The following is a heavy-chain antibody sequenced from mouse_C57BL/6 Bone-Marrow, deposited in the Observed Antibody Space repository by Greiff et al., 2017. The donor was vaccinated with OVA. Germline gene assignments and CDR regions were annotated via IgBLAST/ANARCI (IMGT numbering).Heavy chain of an antibody. V-gene: IGHV1-59*01. CDR1: GYTFTSYW. J-gene: IGHJ3*01. Sequence: QVQLKQPGAELVRPGTSVKLSCKASGYTFTSYWMHWVKQRPGQGLEWIGVIDPSDSYTNYNQKFKGKATLTVDTSSSTAYMQLSSLTSEDSAVYYCARFPGIYYGNYAWFAYWGQGTLVTVSA. D-gene: IGHD2-1*01. CDR2: IDPSDSYT. CDR3: ARFPGIYYGNYAWFAY.